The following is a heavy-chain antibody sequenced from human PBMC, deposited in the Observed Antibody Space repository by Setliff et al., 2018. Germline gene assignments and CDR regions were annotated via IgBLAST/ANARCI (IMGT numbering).Heavy chain of an antibody. V-gene: IGHV1-3*01. CDR1: GYSFSSNA. J-gene: IGHJ4*02. D-gene: IGHD2-8*02. CDR2: IHAGSSNT. Sequence: ASVKVSCKASGYSFSSNAFHWVRQAPGQTLEWMGWIHAGSSNTLYSQRFQDRITISRDTSATTVHMELSSLRSVDTAVYYCARMSTSGPHYDYWGQGTLVTVSS. CDR3: ARMSTSGPHYDY.